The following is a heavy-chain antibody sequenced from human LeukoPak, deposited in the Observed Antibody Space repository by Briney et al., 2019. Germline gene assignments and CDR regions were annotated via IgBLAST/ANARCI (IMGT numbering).Heavy chain of an antibody. V-gene: IGHV3-74*01. J-gene: IGHJ3*02. CDR3: ARSYDGFDI. CDR1: GFTFKLYW. CDR2: INDDGSDT. Sequence: GGSLRLSCAASGFTFKLYWMHWVRQVPGKRPVWVSRINDDGSDTIYADSVRGRFTISRDDAKNTVYLQMNNLRAEDTAVYYCARSYDGFDIWGQGTMVTVSS.